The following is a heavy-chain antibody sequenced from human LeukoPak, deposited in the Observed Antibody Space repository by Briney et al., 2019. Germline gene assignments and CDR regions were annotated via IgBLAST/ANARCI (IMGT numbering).Heavy chain of an antibody. Sequence: SETLSLTCTVSGGSISSSSNYWGWIRQPPGKGLEWIVSIYYSGSTYYNPSLNSRVTISVDMSKNQFSLKLSSVTAADTAVYYCARGGAVYYGSGSYYNGDEYFQHWGQGTLVTVSS. CDR2: IYYSGST. CDR1: GGSISSSSNY. J-gene: IGHJ1*01. D-gene: IGHD3-10*01. CDR3: ARGGAVYYGSGSYYNGDEYFQH. V-gene: IGHV4-39*01.